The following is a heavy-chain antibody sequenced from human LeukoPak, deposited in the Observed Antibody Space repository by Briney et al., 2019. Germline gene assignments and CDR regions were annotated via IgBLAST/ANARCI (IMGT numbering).Heavy chain of an antibody. CDR1: GFTFSSYW. CDR3: ARGGGLDV. D-gene: IGHD3-16*01. V-gene: IGHV3-7*03. CDR2: INHNGNVN. J-gene: IGHJ6*02. Sequence: GGSLRISCAASGFTFSSYWMNWARQAPGKGLEWVASINHNGNVNYYVDSVKGRFTISRDNAKNSLYLQMSNLRAEDTAVYFCARGGGLDVWGQGATVTVSS.